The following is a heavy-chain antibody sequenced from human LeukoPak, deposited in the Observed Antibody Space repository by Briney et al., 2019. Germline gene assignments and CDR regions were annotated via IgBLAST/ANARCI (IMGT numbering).Heavy chain of an antibody. CDR2: IIPMFDIT. V-gene: IGHV1-69*04. CDR3: AREKRGANNAFQI. CDR1: GDTFSSYF. Sequence: SVKVSCKASGDTFSSYFITWVRQAPGQGLEWMGRIIPMFDITDYAPKFQDRVTITADKSTGTAYMQMTSLSSDDTAVYYCAREKRGANNAFQIWGQGTMVTVSS. D-gene: IGHD5-24*01. J-gene: IGHJ3*02.